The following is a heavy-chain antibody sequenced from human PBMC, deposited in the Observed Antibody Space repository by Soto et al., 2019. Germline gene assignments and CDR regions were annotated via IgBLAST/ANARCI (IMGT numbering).Heavy chain of an antibody. J-gene: IGHJ4*02. D-gene: IGHD2-21*02. CDR3: ARDATPLYCGGDCYAFFDY. CDR2: IYYSGST. CDR1: GGSISRYY. V-gene: IGHV4-59*01. Sequence: SETLSLTCTVSGGSISRYYWSWIRQPPGKGLEWIGYIYYSGSTNYNPSLKSRVTISVDTSKNQFSLKLSSVTAADTAVYYCARDATPLYCGGDCYAFFDYWGQGTLVTVSS.